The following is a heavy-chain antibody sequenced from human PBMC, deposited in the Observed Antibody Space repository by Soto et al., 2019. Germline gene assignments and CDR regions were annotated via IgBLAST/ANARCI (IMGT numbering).Heavy chain of an antibody. J-gene: IGHJ4*02. D-gene: IGHD2-2*01. Sequence: GGSLRLSCAASGGTFSSYARHRVRQAPGKGLEWVAVISYDGSNKYYADSVKGRFTISRDNSKNTLYLQMNSLRAEDTAVYYCAYLGYCISTSCPGPLAYWGQGTLVTVSS. CDR1: GGTFSSYA. V-gene: IGHV3-30-3*01. CDR3: AYLGYCISTSCPGPLAY. CDR2: ISYDGSNK.